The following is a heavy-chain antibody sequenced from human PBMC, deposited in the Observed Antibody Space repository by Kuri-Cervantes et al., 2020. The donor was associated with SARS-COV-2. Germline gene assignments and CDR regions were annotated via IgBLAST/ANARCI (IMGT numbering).Heavy chain of an antibody. CDR1: GGSISSYY. CDR2: IYCSGST. CDR3: ARYPTGSSGWYSSDAFDI. D-gene: IGHD6-19*01. J-gene: IGHJ3*02. Sequence: SETLSLTCTVSGGSISSYYWSWIRQPPGKGLEWIGYIYCSGSTNYNPSLKSRVTISVDTSKNQFSLKLSSVTAADTAVYYCARYPTGSSGWYSSDAFDIWGQGTMVTVSS. V-gene: IGHV4-59*01.